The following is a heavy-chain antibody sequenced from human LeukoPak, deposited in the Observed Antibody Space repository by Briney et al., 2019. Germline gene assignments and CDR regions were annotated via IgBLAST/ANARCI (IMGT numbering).Heavy chain of an antibody. J-gene: IGHJ4*02. D-gene: IGHD6-19*01. Sequence: GGSLRLSXAASGFPFSIFALSWVRQAPGKGLEWVSSITSSGDKTYYADSVKGRFTVSRDNSKKTVDLQMNSLRAEDTALYYCAKDPNFSSGWYLADYWGQGTLVTVSS. CDR1: GFPFSIFA. CDR3: AKDPNFSSGWYLADY. CDR2: ITSSGDKT. V-gene: IGHV3-23*01.